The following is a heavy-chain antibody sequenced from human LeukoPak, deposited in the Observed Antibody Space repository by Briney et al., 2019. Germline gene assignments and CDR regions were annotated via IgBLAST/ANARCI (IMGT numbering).Heavy chain of an antibody. D-gene: IGHD2-15*01. Sequence: SETLSLTCTVSGGSISSSSYYWGWIRQPPGQGLEWIGSIYYSGSTYYNPSLKSRVTISVDTSKNQFSLKLSSVTAADTAVYYCASHGGYCSGGSCYAIDYWGQGTLVTVSS. CDR1: GGSISSSSYY. V-gene: IGHV4-39*01. CDR2: IYYSGST. CDR3: ASHGGYCSGGSCYAIDY. J-gene: IGHJ4*02.